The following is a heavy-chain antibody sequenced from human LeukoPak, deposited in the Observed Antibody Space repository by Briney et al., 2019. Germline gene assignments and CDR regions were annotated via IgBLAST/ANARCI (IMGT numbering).Heavy chain of an antibody. CDR1: GGSFTFTSHS. D-gene: IGHD3-22*01. V-gene: IGHV1-69*13. CDR2: FIPIYGSA. J-gene: IGHJ3*02. CDR3: AGFFYDNSGDAFDI. Sequence: SVKVSCKASGGSFTFTSHSISWVRQAPGQGLEWMGGFIPIYGSANYAQKFQGRITITSDESTRTVYMELSSLRPEDSAMHYCAGFFYDNSGDAFDIWGQGTMVTVSS.